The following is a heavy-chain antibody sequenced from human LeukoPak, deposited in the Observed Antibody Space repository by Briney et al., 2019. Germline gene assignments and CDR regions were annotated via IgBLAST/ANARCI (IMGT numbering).Heavy chain of an antibody. V-gene: IGHV3-74*01. Sequence: PGGSLRLSCVASGFTFSSSWMHWVRHAPGKGLVWVSRINTDGKTTTYADSVKARFTISRDNTKNTLYLQMNSLSAGDTALYYCARDYPPYWGQGTLVTVSA. CDR3: ARDYPPY. J-gene: IGHJ4*02. CDR1: GFTFSSSW. CDR2: INTDGKTT.